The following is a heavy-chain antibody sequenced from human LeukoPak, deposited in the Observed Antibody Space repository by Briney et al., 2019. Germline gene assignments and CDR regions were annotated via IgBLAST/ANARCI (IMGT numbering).Heavy chain of an antibody. Sequence: PGGSLRLSCAASGFTFSSYSMNWVRQAPGKGLEWVSSISSSSSYIYYADSVKGRFTISRDNAKNSLYLQMNSLRAEDTAVYYCARGARYYDSSGYFDYWGQGTLVTVSS. CDR3: ARGARYYDSSGYFDY. D-gene: IGHD3-22*01. CDR1: GFTFSSYS. J-gene: IGHJ4*02. CDR2: ISSSSSYI. V-gene: IGHV3-21*01.